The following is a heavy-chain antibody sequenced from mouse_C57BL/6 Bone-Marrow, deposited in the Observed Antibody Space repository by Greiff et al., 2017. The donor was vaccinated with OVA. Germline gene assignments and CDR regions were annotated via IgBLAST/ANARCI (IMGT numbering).Heavy chain of an antibody. V-gene: IGHV7-4*01. Sequence: EVKLVESGGGLVQPGASLRLSCAASGFTFTDYYMRWVRQPPGKAPEWLALIRNKANGYTTDYTASVKGRFTISRDNSQNILYLQTNTLRAGDSATYYCVKGEGKIYYDYDGYAMDYWGQGTSVTVSS. CDR1: GFTFTDYY. CDR3: VKGEGKIYYDYDGYAMDY. D-gene: IGHD2-4*01. CDR2: IRNKANGYTT. J-gene: IGHJ4*01.